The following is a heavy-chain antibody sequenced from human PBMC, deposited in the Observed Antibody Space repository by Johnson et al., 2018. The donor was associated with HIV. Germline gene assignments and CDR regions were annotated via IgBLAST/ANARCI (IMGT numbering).Heavy chain of an antibody. CDR2: ISWDSGTI. CDR3: AKDMSRVVTPWAVSFDI. J-gene: IGHJ3*02. Sequence: VQLVESGGGLVQPGGSLRLSCAVSGFTFDNFAMHWVRQAPGKGLEWVSSISWDSGTIGYADSVKGRFTISRDNAKIPLYLQMDSLRAEDTAVYYCAKDMSRVVTPWAVSFDIWGKGTMVTVSS. D-gene: IGHD4-23*01. V-gene: IGHV3-9*01. CDR1: GFTFDNFA.